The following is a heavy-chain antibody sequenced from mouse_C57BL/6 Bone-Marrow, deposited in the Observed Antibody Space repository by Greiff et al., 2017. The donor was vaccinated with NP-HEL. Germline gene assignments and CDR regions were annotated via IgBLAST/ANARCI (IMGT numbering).Heavy chain of an antibody. CDR3: ARSYYSNSGLAY. J-gene: IGHJ3*01. CDR2: INPSNGGT. V-gene: IGHV1-53*01. Sequence: QVQLQQSGTELVKPGASVKLSCKASGYTFTSYWMHWVKQRPGQGLEWIGNINPSNGGTNYNEKFKSKATLTVDKSSSTAYMPLSSLTSEDSAVYYCARSYYSNSGLAYWGQGTLVTVSA. CDR1: GYTFTSYW. D-gene: IGHD2-5*01.